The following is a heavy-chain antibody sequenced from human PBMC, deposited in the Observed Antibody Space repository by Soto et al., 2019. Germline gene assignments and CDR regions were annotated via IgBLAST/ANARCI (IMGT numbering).Heavy chain of an antibody. J-gene: IGHJ3*02. V-gene: IGHV1-18*01. D-gene: IGHD6-19*01. Sequence: ASVKVSCKASGYTFTSYGISWVRQAPGQGLEWMGWISAYNGNTNYAQKLQDRVTMTTDTSTSTAYMELRSLRSDDTAVYYCARDRGQWLVTDAFDIWGQGTMVTVSS. CDR2: ISAYNGNT. CDR3: ARDRGQWLVTDAFDI. CDR1: GYTFTSYG.